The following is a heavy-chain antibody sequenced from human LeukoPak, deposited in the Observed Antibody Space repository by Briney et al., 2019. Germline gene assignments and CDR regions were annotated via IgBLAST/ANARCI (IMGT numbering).Heavy chain of an antibody. V-gene: IGHV1-69*05. CDR2: IIPIFGTA. Sequence: SVKVSCKASGGTFSSYAISWVRQAPGQGLGWMGRIIPIFGTANYSRKFQGRVTITTDESTSKAHMDLSSLRSEGTAVYYCARAWVYRSSWYTYWGQGTLVTVSS. D-gene: IGHD6-13*01. CDR3: ARAWVYRSSWYTY. CDR1: GGTFSSYA. J-gene: IGHJ4*02.